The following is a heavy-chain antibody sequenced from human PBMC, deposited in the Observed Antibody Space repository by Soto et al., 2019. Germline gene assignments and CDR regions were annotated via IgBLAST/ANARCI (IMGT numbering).Heavy chain of an antibody. CDR2: NRSSGT. CDR1: GDSVTSDNKY. CDR3: ARGPGDYDFWSGYSYYYGMDV. D-gene: IGHD3-3*01. V-gene: IGHV4-61*01. Sequence: PSETLSLTCTVSGDSVTSDNKYWSWIRQPPGKALERIAYNRSSGTNYNPSLKSRVTISVDTSKNQFSLKLSSVTAADTAVYYCARGPGDYDFWSGYSYYYGMDVWGQGTTVTVSS. J-gene: IGHJ6*02.